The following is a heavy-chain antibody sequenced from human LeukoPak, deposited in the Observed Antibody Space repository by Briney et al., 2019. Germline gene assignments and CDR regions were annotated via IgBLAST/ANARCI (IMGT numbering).Heavy chain of an antibody. CDR1: GFTFSSYW. D-gene: IGHD3-10*01. V-gene: IGHV3-74*01. CDR2: ISTDASST. Sequence: GGSLRLSCAGSGFTFSSYWMHWVRQAPGKGLVWVSRISTDASSTTYADSVKGRFTISRDNAKNTLYLQMNSLRADDTAVYYCARESGYHGSGFDPWGQGTLVTVSS. J-gene: IGHJ5*02. CDR3: ARESGYHGSGFDP.